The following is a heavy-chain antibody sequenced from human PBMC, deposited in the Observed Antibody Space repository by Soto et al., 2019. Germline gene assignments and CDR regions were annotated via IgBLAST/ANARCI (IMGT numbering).Heavy chain of an antibody. V-gene: IGHV4-39*01. CDR1: GGSISSSSYY. CDR3: ARLVVGSGWSNYYYGMDV. Sequence: SETLSLTCTVSGGSISSSSYYWGWIRQPPGKGLEWIGSIYYSGSTYYNPSLKSRVTISVDTSKNQFSLKLSSVTAADTAVYYCARLVVGSGWSNYYYGMDVWGQGTTVTVS. CDR2: IYYSGST. J-gene: IGHJ6*02. D-gene: IGHD6-19*01.